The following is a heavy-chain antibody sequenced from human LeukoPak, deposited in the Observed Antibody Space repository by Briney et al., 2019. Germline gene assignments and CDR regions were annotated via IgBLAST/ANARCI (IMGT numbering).Heavy chain of an antibody. V-gene: IGHV3-30-3*01. CDR1: GFTFSNYA. CDR2: ILYDGSNQ. J-gene: IGHJ4*02. CDR3: ARGLPLLGVGGAMFPQLDS. D-gene: IGHD3-3*01. Sequence: GRSLRLSCAASGFTFSNYAMHWVRQAPGKGLEWVAVILYDGSNQYYADSAKGRFSISRDNSKNTLYLQMNSLRAEDTAVYYCARGLPLLGVGGAMFPQLDSWGQGTLVTVSS.